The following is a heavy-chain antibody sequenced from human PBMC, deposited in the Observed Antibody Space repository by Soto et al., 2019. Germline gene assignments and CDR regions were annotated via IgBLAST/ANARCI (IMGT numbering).Heavy chain of an antibody. J-gene: IGHJ6*02. CDR2: INPNSGGT. CDR3: ARSTYSIWPDYYYYYGMDV. CDR1: GYTFTGYY. V-gene: IGHV1-2*02. Sequence: ASVKVSCKASGYTFTGYYMHWVRQAPGQGLEWMGWINPNSGGTNYAQKFQGRVTMTRDTSISTAYMELSRLRSDDTAVYYFARSTYSIWPDYYYYYGMDVWGQGTTVTVSS. D-gene: IGHD6-13*01.